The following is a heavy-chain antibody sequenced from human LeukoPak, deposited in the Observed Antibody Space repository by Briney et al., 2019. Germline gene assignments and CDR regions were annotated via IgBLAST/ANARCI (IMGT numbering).Heavy chain of an antibody. J-gene: IGHJ3*02. CDR1: GITFSRYW. Sequence: QTGGSLRLSCAASGITFSRYWMSWVRQAPGKGLEWVANIKQDGSEKYYVDSVKGRFTISRDNAKNSLFLQMNSLRAEDTAVYYCATTMRDEGAFDIWGQGTMVTVSS. CDR3: ATTMRDEGAFDI. D-gene: IGHD3-22*01. CDR2: IKQDGSEK. V-gene: IGHV3-7*02.